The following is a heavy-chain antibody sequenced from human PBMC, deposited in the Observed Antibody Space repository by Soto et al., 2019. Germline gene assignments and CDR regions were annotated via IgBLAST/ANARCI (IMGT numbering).Heavy chain of an antibody. Sequence: PSETLSLTCTVSGGSVSSGSYYWSWIRQPPGKGLEWIGYIYYSGSTNYNPSLKSRVTISVDTSKNQFSLKLSSVTAADTAVYYCAREYYDFWSGPNHYYYYGMDVWGQGATVTVS. J-gene: IGHJ6*02. V-gene: IGHV4-61*01. CDR1: GGSVSSGSYY. CDR2: IYYSGST. D-gene: IGHD3-3*01. CDR3: AREYYDFWSGPNHYYYYGMDV.